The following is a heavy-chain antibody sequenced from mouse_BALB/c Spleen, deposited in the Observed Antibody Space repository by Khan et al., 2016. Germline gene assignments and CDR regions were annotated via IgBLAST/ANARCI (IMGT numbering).Heavy chain of an antibody. V-gene: IGHV5-6-3*01. J-gene: IGHJ2*01. CDR1: GFTFSSYG. CDR2: INSNGGST. Sequence: EVELVESGGGLVQPGGSLKLSCAASGFTFSSYGMSWVRQTPDKRLELVATINSNGGSTYYPDSVKGRFTISRDNAKNTLYLQLSSLKYEYTAMYYCARMARTINWGQGTTLTVSS. CDR3: ARMARTIN.